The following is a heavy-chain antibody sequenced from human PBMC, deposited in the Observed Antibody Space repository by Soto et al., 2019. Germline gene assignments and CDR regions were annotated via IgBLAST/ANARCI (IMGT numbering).Heavy chain of an antibody. V-gene: IGHV3-30-3*01. J-gene: IGHJ4*02. Sequence: QVQLVESGGGVVQPGGSLRLSCAASGFTFNSYAMNWVRQAPGKGLEWVSVISYDGSTEYYAESGRGRFTISRDNSKDPPYLKVNGLRAEDTAVYYCARRWLDFVVVRIPSAWGGNDYWGQGTLVPVSS. CDR3: ARRWLDFVVVRIPSAWGGNDY. CDR1: GFTFNSYA. D-gene: IGHD2-15*01. CDR2: ISYDGSTE.